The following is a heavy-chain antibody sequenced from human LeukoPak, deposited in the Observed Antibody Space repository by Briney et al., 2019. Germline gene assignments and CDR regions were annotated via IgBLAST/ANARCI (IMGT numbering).Heavy chain of an antibody. CDR3: AKDSSSTSFDY. J-gene: IGHJ4*02. V-gene: IGHV3-30*18. CDR1: GFTFSSYG. CDR2: ISYDGSNK. Sequence: GGSLRLSCAASGFTFSSYGMHWVRQAPGKGLEGVAVISYDGSNKYYADSVKGRFTISRDNSKNTPYLQMNSRRAEDTAVYYCAKDSSSTSFDYWGQGTLVTVSS.